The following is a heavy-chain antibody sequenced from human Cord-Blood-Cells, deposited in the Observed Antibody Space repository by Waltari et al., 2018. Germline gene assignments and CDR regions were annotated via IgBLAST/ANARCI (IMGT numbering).Heavy chain of an antibody. CDR2: INAGNGNT. CDR3: ATGPY. J-gene: IGHJ4*02. CDR1: GSPFTRHS. Sequence: QVQTEQSAAEVKKPGASVKVSCKAAGSPFTRHSMHWVRQAPGHRLEWMGWINAGNGNTKYSQKFQGRVTITRDTSASTAYMELISLRSEDTAVYYCATGPYWGQGTLVTVSS. V-gene: IGHV1-3*01.